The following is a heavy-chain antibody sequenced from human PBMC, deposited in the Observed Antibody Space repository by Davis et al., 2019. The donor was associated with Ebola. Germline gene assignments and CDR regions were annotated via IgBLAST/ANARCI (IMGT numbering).Heavy chain of an antibody. D-gene: IGHD5-18*01. V-gene: IGHV1-2*02. J-gene: IGHJ5*02. Sequence: ASVKVSCKASGYTFTGFYMHWVRQAPGQGLEWMGWINPNSGGTNYAQKFQGRVTMTRDTSITTAYMELRRLRSDDTAVYYCARVRYGGTTGSYDLWGQGTLITVSS. CDR3: ARVRYGGTTGSYDL. CDR1: GYTFTGFY. CDR2: INPNSGGT.